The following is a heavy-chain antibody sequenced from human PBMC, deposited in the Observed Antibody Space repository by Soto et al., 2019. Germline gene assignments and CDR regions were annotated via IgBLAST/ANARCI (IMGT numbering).Heavy chain of an antibody. J-gene: IGHJ6*02. D-gene: IGHD2-8*02. CDR1: GFTFSSYA. CDR3: AGGRGYCTGGICYSDYYSGMGV. Sequence: QVQLVESGGGAVQPGRSLRLSCAASGFTFSSYAMNWVRQAPGKGLEWVAVISFYGNHISYADSVKGRFNVSRDNSRNTFHLQMNSLRPEDTAVYYCAGGRGYCTGGICYSDYYSGMGVWGHGTTVTVSS. V-gene: IGHV3-30-3*01. CDR2: ISFYGNHI.